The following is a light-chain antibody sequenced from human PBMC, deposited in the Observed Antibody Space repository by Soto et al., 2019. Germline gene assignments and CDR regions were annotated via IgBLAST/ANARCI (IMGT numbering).Light chain of an antibody. Sequence: EIVLTQFPATLSLSPGEEATLSCRASQSFGTSLAWYQQRPAQAPRLLIYDTFKVAAGVPARFSGSGSGADFTLTIIGLDPEDFAVYYCQQGGSFGGGTKVEIK. J-gene: IGKJ4*01. CDR1: QSFGTS. V-gene: IGKV3-11*01. CDR3: QQGGS. CDR2: DTF.